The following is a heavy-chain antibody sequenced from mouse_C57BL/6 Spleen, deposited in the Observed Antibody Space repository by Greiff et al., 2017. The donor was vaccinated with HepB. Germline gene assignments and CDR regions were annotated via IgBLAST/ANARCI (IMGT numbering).Heavy chain of an antibody. D-gene: IGHD1-1*01. Sequence: EVQVVESGGDLVKPGGSLKLSCAASGFTFSIYGMSWVRQTPDKRLEWVATISSGGSYTYYPDSVKGRFTISRDNAKNTLYLQMSSLKSEDTAMYYCARRHYYGSSLAWFAYWGQGTLVTVSA. J-gene: IGHJ3*01. V-gene: IGHV5-6*01. CDR1: GFTFSIYG. CDR2: ISSGGSYT. CDR3: ARRHYYGSSLAWFAY.